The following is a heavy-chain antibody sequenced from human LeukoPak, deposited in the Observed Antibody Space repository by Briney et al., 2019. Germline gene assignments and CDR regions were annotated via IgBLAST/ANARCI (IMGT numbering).Heavy chain of an antibody. CDR3: ARDWPTVIADY. D-gene: IGHD4-11*01. CDR1: GYTFTSHG. CDR2: ISANNGDT. Sequence: ASVKVSCKTSGYTFTSHGISWVRQAPGQGLEWMGWISANNGDTKYAQRMQDRLTMTTDTSTSTAYMDLRSLSSDDTAIYYCARDWPTVIADYWGQGTLVTVSS. V-gene: IGHV1-18*01. J-gene: IGHJ4*02.